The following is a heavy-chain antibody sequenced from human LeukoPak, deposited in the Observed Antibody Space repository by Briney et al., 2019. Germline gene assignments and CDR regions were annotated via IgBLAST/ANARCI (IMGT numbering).Heavy chain of an antibody. CDR2: INWNGGST. V-gene: IGHV3-20*04. D-gene: IGHD2-15*01. Sequence: PGGSPRLSCAASGFTFDDYGMSWVRQSPGKGLEWVSGINWNGGSTGYADSVKGRFSISRDNAKNSLYLQMNSLRAEDTALYYCASEIGYCSGGSCYGGYWGQGTLVTVSS. J-gene: IGHJ4*02. CDR3: ASEIGYCSGGSCYGGY. CDR1: GFTFDDYG.